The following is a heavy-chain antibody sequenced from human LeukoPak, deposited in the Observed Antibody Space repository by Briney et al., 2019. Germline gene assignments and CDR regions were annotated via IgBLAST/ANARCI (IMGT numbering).Heavy chain of an antibody. CDR3: AHRRPGKINGWDNSYFDI. Sequence: SGPTLVKPTQTLTLTCTFSGFSLSTSGVGVGWSREPPGKALEWLAVIYWDNGKRYSPCLKSRLTIAKDTSNNNVVLIMTNMDTADTATYYCAHRRPGKINGWDNSYFDIWAPGTLVTVSS. CDR1: GFSLSTSGVG. CDR2: IYWDNGK. J-gene: IGHJ4*02. V-gene: IGHV2-5*02. D-gene: IGHD1/OR15-1a*01.